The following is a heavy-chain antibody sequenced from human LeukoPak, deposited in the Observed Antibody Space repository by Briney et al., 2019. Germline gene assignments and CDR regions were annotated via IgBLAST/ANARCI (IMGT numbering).Heavy chain of an antibody. CDR2: IYYSGST. D-gene: IGHD3-3*01. J-gene: IGHJ6*02. V-gene: IGHV4-31*03. CDR3: ARDRYDSYPMDV. CDR1: GDSISSGGYY. Sequence: SQTLYLTCTVSGDSISSGGYYWSWIRQHPGKGLEWFGYIYYSGSTYYSPSLKSRAPISVDTSKNQFSLNLSSVTAADTAVYYCARDRYDSYPMDVWGQGTTVTVSS.